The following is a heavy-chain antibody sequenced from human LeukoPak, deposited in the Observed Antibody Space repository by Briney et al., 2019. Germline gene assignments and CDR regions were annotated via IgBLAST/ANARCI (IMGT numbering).Heavy chain of an antibody. CDR3: ARKQGGTYPYDY. D-gene: IGHD1-26*01. V-gene: IGHV3-64*01. Sequence: PGESLRLSCAASGFTFRNYAMHWVRQAPGKGLEYVAAISTSGGDTYYANSVKGRFTISRDNSKNTLYLQMGSLRPEDMAVYFCARKQGGTYPYDYWGQGTLVTVSS. CDR1: GFTFRNYA. J-gene: IGHJ4*02. CDR2: ISTSGGDT.